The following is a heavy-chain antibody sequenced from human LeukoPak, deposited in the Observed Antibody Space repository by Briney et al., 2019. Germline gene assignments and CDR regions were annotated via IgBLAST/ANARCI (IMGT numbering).Heavy chain of an antibody. CDR1: GYTFTSYG. Sequence: GASAKVSCKASGYTFTSYGISWVRQAPGQGLEWMGWISGYNGNTIYAQKLQGRVSMTTDTSTSTAYMELSSLRSEDTAVYYCASGGTLSGYLDYWGRGTLVTVSS. J-gene: IGHJ4*02. D-gene: IGHD3-3*01. CDR3: ASGGTLSGYLDY. V-gene: IGHV1-18*01. CDR2: ISGYNGNT.